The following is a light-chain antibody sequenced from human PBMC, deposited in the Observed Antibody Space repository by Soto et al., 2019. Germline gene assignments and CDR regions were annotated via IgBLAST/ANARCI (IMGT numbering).Light chain of an antibody. CDR1: QGISRY. CDR2: AAS. CDR3: QQHNSYPFT. J-gene: IGKJ3*01. Sequence: IQLTKSPSSLSAAVGDRVTITCRDSQGISRYLAWYQQKPGKAPKLLIYAASTLQSGVSSRFSGSGSGTDFTLTIISLHPEDFATYYCQQHNSYPFTFGPGTKVDIK. V-gene: IGKV1-9*01.